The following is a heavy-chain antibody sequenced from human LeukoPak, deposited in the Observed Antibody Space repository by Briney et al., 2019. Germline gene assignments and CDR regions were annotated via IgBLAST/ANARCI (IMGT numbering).Heavy chain of an antibody. Sequence: AGGSLRLSCAASGFTFSSYGMHWVRQAPGKGLEWVAFIRYDGSNKYYADSVKGRFTISRDNSKNTLYLQMNSLRTGDTAVYYCAKTMSPYYYDSSGFWGQGTLVTVSS. D-gene: IGHD3-22*01. J-gene: IGHJ4*02. CDR1: GFTFSSYG. V-gene: IGHV3-30*02. CDR2: IRYDGSNK. CDR3: AKTMSPYYYDSSGF.